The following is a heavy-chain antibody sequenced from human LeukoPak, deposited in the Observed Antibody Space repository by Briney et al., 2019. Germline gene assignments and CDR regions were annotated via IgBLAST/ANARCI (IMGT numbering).Heavy chain of an antibody. Sequence: GRSLRLSCAASGFTFSTYGMHWVRQAPGKGLVWVSHINSDGSIISYADSVKGRFTISRDNAKNTLYLQMNSLRAEDTAVYYCVIGYCSGGSCHTGGYWGQGTLVTVSS. CDR3: VIGYCSGGSCHTGGY. V-gene: IGHV3-74*01. CDR2: INSDGSII. CDR1: GFTFSTYG. D-gene: IGHD2-15*01. J-gene: IGHJ4*02.